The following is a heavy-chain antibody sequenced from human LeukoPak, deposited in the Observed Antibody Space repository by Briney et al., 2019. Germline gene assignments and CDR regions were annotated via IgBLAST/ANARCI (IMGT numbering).Heavy chain of an antibody. CDR3: ARDLGISGWYAPPLGYFDY. J-gene: IGHJ4*02. CDR2: INTKSGAT. Sequence: RASVKVSCKASGYTLTGYCMHWVRQAPGQGLEWLGWINTKSGATNYAQNFQGRVTMTRDTSMSTTYMELKRLRSDDTAVYYCARDLGISGWYAPPLGYFDYWGQGTLLTVSS. D-gene: IGHD6-19*01. V-gene: IGHV1-2*02. CDR1: GYTLTGYC.